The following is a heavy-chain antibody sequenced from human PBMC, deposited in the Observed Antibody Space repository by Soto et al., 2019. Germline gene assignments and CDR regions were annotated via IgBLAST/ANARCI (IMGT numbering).Heavy chain of an antibody. CDR2: IWYDESNE. V-gene: IGHV3-33*01. J-gene: IGHJ4*02. CDR1: GFTFSSYG. Sequence: QVQVVESGGGVVQPGRSLRLSCAASGFTFSSYGMHWVRQAPGKGLEWVAVIWYDESNEYYADSVKGRFTISRDNSRNTLYLQMNSLRAEDTAVYYCARDFVSYFDYWGQGTLVTVSS. CDR3: ARDFVSYFDY.